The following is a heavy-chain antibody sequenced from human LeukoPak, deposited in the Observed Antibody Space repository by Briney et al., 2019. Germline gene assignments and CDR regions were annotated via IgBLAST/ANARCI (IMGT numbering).Heavy chain of an antibody. D-gene: IGHD1-1*01. J-gene: IGHJ5*02. V-gene: IGHV3-13*01. Sequence: PGGSLRLSCAASGFTFSNYDMHWVRQATGKGLEWVSAIGVAANTFYSGSVKGRFTISRENAKNSLYLLMSSLRAEDTAVYYCARLGPLQLGQRPSTRGNWFDPWGQGTLVTVSS. CDR1: GFTFSNYD. CDR2: IGVAANT. CDR3: ARLGPLQLGQRPSTRGNWFDP.